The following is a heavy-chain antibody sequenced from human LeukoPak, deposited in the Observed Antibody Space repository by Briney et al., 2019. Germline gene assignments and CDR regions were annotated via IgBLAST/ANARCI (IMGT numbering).Heavy chain of an antibody. J-gene: IGHJ3*02. CDR3: ARPLDYYDSSGYYGAFDI. CDR2: IYPGDSDT. D-gene: IGHD3-22*01. CDR1: GYSFTSYW. Sequence: GESLKISCKGSGYSFTSYWIGWVRQMPGKGLEWMGIIYPGDSDTRYSPCFQGQVTISADKSIRTAYLQWSSLKASDTAMYYCARPLDYYDSSGYYGAFDIWGQGTMVTVSS. V-gene: IGHV5-51*03.